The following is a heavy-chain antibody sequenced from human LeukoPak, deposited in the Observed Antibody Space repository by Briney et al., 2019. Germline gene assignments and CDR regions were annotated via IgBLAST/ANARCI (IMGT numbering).Heavy chain of an antibody. D-gene: IGHD6-6*01. CDR3: ASSYSSSSRVFDY. CDR2: IIPIFGTA. J-gene: IGHJ4*02. CDR1: GGTFSSYA. Sequence: SVKISCKASGGTFSSYAISWVRQAPGQGLEWMGGIIPIFGTANYAQKFQGRVTITADESTSTAYMELSSLRSEDTAVYYCASSYSSSSRVFDYWGQGTLVTVSS. V-gene: IGHV1-69*13.